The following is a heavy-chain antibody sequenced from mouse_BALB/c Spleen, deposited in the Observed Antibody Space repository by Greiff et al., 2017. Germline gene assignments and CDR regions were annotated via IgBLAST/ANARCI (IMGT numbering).Heavy chain of an antibody. Sequence: EVKLVESGGGLVKPGGSLKLSCAASGFTFSSYTMSWVRQTPEKRLEWVATISSGGSYTYYPDSVKGRFTISRDNAKNTLYLQMSSLKSEDTAMYYCTRDPYYDYDNYAMDYWGQGTSVTVSS. CDR3: TRDPYYDYDNYAMDY. J-gene: IGHJ4*01. V-gene: IGHV5-6-4*01. CDR1: GFTFSSYT. D-gene: IGHD2-4*01. CDR2: ISSGGSYT.